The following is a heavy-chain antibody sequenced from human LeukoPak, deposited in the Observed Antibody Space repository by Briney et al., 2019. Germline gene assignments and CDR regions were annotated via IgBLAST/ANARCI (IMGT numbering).Heavy chain of an antibody. CDR3: AREGFCTGGSCYTYYDY. CDR1: GDSVSSNSAA. D-gene: IGHD2-15*01. J-gene: IGHJ4*02. CDR2: TYYRSKWSN. V-gene: IGHV6-1*01. Sequence: SQALSLTCAISGDSVSSNSAAWTWISQSPSRGLEWLGRTYYRSKWSNDYAVSVKSRINIDPDTSKNQFSLQLNSVTPEDTGVYYCAREGFCTGGSCYTYYDYWGQGTLVTVSS.